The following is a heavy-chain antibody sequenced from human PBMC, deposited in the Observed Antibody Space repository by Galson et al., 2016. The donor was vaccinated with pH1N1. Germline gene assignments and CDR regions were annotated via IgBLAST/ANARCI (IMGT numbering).Heavy chain of an antibody. J-gene: IGHJ5*02. CDR1: GGSMTSGHYY. D-gene: IGHD2-15*01. CDR3: ARDHCSGGSCYSGFDP. CDR2: IYYGGKT. Sequence: TCTVFGGSMTSGHYYWSRIRQLPDKGLEWIGYIYYGGKTYSNPSLKSRLTISVDTSKNQFSLKLNSVTAADTAVYYCARDHCSGGSCYSGFDPWGQGILVTVSS. V-gene: IGHV4-31*03.